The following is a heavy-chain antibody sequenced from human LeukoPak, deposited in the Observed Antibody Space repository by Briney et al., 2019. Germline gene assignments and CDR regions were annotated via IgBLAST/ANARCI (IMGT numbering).Heavy chain of an antibody. D-gene: IGHD4-17*01. V-gene: IGHV3-30*02. CDR3: AKADYGDLSPYFDY. CDR1: GFTFSSYS. CDR2: IRYDGSNK. J-gene: IGHJ4*02. Sequence: GGSLRLSCAASGFTFSSYSMNWVRQAPGKGLEWVAFIRYDGSNKYYADSVKGRFTISRDNSKNTLYLQMNSLRAEDTAVYYCAKADYGDLSPYFDYWGQGTLVTVSS.